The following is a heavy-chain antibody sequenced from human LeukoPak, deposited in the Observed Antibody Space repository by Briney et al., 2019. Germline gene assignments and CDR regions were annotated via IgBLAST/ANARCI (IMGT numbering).Heavy chain of an antibody. CDR1: GFTFSNYA. Sequence: GGSLRLSCAASGFTFSNYAMNWVRQAPGKGLEWVSSINGIGGSTYYADSVKGRFTISRDNSKNTLYLQMNSLRGEDTALYYCATEHWGPNSWGQGTLVTVSS. CDR2: INGIGGST. J-gene: IGHJ4*02. CDR3: ATEHWGPNS. D-gene: IGHD3-16*01. V-gene: IGHV3-23*01.